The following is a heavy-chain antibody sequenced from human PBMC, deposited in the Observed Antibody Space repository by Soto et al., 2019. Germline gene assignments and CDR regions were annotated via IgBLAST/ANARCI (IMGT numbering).Heavy chain of an antibody. V-gene: IGHV1-69*06. CDR3: ARGGFSSSWRFDY. CDR1: GDTFSSYA. CDR2: IVPFIGTT. J-gene: IGHJ4*02. D-gene: IGHD6-13*01. Sequence: GASVKVFCKASGDTFSSYAISWVRQAPGQGLEWMGGIVPFIGTTNYAQNFQGRVTITADKSTSTTYMELTSLRSEDMAVYYCARGGFSSSWRFDYWGQGALVTVSS.